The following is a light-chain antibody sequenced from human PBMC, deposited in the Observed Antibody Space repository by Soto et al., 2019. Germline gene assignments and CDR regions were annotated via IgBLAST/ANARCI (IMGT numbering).Light chain of an antibody. V-gene: IGKV1-6*01. CDR2: AAS. Sequence: AIQMTQSPSSLSASVGDRVTITGRASQGIRDELGWYQQKAGKAPNLLISAASRLQRGVPSRFSGRGSGTDFTLTISSLQPEDFATYYCLQDYDYPRTFGQGTTV. J-gene: IGKJ1*01. CDR3: LQDYDYPRT. CDR1: QGIRDE.